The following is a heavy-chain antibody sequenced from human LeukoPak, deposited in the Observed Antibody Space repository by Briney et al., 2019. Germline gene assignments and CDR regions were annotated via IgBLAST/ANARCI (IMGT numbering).Heavy chain of an antibody. Sequence: GASVKVSCKASGGTFSSYAISWVRQAPGQGLEWMGGIIPIFGTANYAQKFQGRVTITADESTSTAYMELSSLRSEDTAVYYCARGVADYYDSSGYLRPYYYYYMDVWGKGTTVTISS. CDR2: IIPIFGTA. CDR1: GGTFSSYA. CDR3: ARGVADYYDSSGYLRPYYYYYMDV. D-gene: IGHD3-22*01. J-gene: IGHJ6*03. V-gene: IGHV1-69*13.